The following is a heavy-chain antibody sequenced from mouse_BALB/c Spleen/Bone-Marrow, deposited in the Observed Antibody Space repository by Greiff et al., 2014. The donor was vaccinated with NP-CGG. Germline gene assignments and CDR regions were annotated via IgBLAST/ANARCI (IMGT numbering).Heavy chain of an antibody. Sequence: VQLQQPGAELVKPGAPVKLSCTASGFNIKDTYMHWVKQRPEQGLEWIGRIDPANGNTKDDPKFQGKATITADTSSNTAYLQLSSLASEDTAVYYCARWEYYAMDYWGQGTSVTVSS. CDR1: GFNIKDTY. CDR3: ARWEYYAMDY. J-gene: IGHJ4*01. CDR2: IDPANGNT. V-gene: IGHV14-3*02. D-gene: IGHD4-1*01.